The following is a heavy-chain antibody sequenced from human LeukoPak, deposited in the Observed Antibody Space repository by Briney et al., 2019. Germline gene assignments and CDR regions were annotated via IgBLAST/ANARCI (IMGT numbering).Heavy chain of an antibody. CDR2: IRYDGSNK. V-gene: IGHV3-30*02. CDR3: AKNTSMVPKG. CDR1: GFIFSNYG. D-gene: IGHD5-18*01. J-gene: IGHJ6*04. Sequence: PGGSLRLSCAASGFIFSNYGMNWVRQAPGKGLEWVASIRYDGSNKYYADSVKGRFTISRDNSKNTLYLQMNSLRAEDTAVYYCAKNTSMVPKGWGKGTTVTVSS.